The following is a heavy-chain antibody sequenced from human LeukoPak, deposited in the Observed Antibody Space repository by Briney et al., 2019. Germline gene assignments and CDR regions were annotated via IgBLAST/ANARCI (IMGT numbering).Heavy chain of an antibody. J-gene: IGHJ4*02. V-gene: IGHV3-30*02. CDR1: GFIFSNYA. Sequence: PGGSLRLSCAASGFIFSNYAMHWVRQAPGKGLEWVAFIRFDGTNKYADSVKGRFTFSRDNSMNTLYLQMNSLRADDTAVYYCAKGRDFLLDYWGLGTLVTVSS. CDR3: AKGRDFLLDY. D-gene: IGHD2/OR15-2a*01. CDR2: IRFDGTNK.